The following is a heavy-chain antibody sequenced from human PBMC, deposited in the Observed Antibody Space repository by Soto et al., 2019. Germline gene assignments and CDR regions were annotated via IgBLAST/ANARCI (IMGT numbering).Heavy chain of an antibody. CDR2: ISGYNGNT. Sequence: QVQLVQSRAEVKKPAASVKVSCKASGYTFTSYGISWVRQAPGQGLEWMGWISGYNGNTNYAQKLQGRVTMTIDTATSTAYMGLRSLRSDDTAVYYCARDREGRIQLWFYWGQGTLVTVSS. D-gene: IGHD5-18*01. V-gene: IGHV1-18*04. CDR3: ARDREGRIQLWFY. CDR1: GYTFTSYG. J-gene: IGHJ4*02.